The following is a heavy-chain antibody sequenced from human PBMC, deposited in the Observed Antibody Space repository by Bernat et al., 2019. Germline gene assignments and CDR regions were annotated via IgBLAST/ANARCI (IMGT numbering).Heavy chain of an antibody. V-gene: IGHV2-70*01. Sequence: QVTLRESGPALVKPTQTLTLTCTFSGFSLSTSGMCVSWIRQRPGKALEWLALIDWDDDKYYSTSLKTRLTISKDTSKNQVVLTMTNMDPVDTATYYCARVTGDIVATTYFDYWGQGTLVTVSS. D-gene: IGHD5-12*01. CDR2: IDWDDDK. J-gene: IGHJ4*02. CDR3: ARVTGDIVATTYFDY. CDR1: GFSLSTSGMC.